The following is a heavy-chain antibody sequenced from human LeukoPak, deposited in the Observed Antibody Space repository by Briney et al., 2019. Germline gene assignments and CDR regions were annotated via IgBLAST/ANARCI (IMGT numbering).Heavy chain of an antibody. CDR1: GFLLTAYA. J-gene: IGHJ2*01. D-gene: IGHD4-23*01. CDR3: AKRQGSTVEGNWYVDY. V-gene: IGHV3-23*01. CDR2: ISANGGTT. Sequence: GGSLRLSCGASGFLLTAYAMSWVRQAPGKGLEWVSTISANGGTTYYADSVKGRFTISSDNSKKTIYLQMSSLRVEDTAVYYCAKRQGSTVEGNWYVDYWGRGSLVTVSS.